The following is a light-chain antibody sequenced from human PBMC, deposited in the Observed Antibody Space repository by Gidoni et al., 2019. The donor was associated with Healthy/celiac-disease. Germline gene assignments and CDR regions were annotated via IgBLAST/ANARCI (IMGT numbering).Light chain of an antibody. J-gene: IGLJ2*01. Sequence: QSALTQPASVSGSPGPSITISCTGTSSDVGGYNYVSWYQQHPGKAPKLMIYDVSNRPSGVSNRFSGSKSGNTASLTISGLQAEDEADYYCSSYTSSSTSVVFGGGTKLTVL. V-gene: IGLV2-14*01. CDR1: SSDVGGYNY. CDR2: DVS. CDR3: SSYTSSSTSVV.